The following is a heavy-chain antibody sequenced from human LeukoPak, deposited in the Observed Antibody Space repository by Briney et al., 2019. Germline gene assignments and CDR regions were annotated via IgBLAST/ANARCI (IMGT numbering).Heavy chain of an antibody. CDR2: ISGSGGST. J-gene: IGHJ5*02. D-gene: IGHD3-10*01. CDR1: GFTFSSYA. V-gene: IGHV3-23*01. CDR3: TKDRGITMVRGVINWFDP. Sequence: GGSLRLSCAASGFTFSSYAMSWVRQAPGKGLEWVPAISGSGGSTYYADSVKGRFTISRDNSKNTLYLQMNSLRAEDTAVYYCTKDRGITMVRGVINWFDPWGQGTLVTVSS.